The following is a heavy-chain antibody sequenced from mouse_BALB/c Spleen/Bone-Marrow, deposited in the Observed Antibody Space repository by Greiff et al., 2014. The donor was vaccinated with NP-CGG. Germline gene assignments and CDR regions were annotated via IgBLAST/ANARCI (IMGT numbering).Heavy chain of an antibody. CDR3: ASYSYGSSYGFDY. D-gene: IGHD1-1*01. V-gene: IGHV14-3*02. J-gene: IGHJ3*01. CDR1: GFNIKDTY. Sequence: VQLQQSGAELVKPGASVKLSCTASGFNIKDTYMHWVRQRPEQGLEWIGRIDPANGNTKYDPKFQGKATITTDTSSNTAYLQLSSMRCEDTAVYYCASYSYGSSYGFDYWGQGTLVTVSA. CDR2: IDPANGNT.